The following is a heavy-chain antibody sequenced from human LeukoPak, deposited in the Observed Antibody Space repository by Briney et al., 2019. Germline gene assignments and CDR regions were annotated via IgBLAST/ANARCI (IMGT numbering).Heavy chain of an antibody. J-gene: IGHJ6*03. Sequence: GASVKVSCKASGYTFTGYYMHWVRQAPGQGLEWMGWINPNSGGTNYAQKFQGRVTMTRDTSISTAYMELSRLRSDDTAVYYCARATSSGPAEYYYYYYMDVWGKGTTVTVSS. D-gene: IGHD6-19*01. V-gene: IGHV1-2*02. CDR2: INPNSGGT. CDR1: GYTFTGYY. CDR3: ARATSSGPAEYYYYYYMDV.